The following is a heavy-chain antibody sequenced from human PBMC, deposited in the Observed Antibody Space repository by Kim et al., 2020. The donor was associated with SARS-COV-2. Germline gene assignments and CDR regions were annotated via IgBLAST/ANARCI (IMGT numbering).Heavy chain of an antibody. CDR3: TTELGGSGSLLPFDY. J-gene: IGHJ4*02. Sequence: TVKGRFTISREDSKNTLYLQMNSLKTEDTAVYYCTTELGGSGSLLPFDYWGQGTLVTVSS. V-gene: IGHV3-15*01. D-gene: IGHD3-10*01.